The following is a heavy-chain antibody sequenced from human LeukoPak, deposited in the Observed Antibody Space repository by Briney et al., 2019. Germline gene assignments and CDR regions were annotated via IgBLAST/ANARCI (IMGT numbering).Heavy chain of an antibody. Sequence: GGSLRLSCAASGFTFSSYWMSWVRQAPGKGLEWVANIKQDGSEKYYVDSVKGRFTISRDNAKNSLCLQMNSLRAEDTAVYYCAGDLMLVATIGWFDPWGQGTLVTVSS. J-gene: IGHJ5*02. D-gene: IGHD5-12*01. CDR3: AGDLMLVATIGWFDP. V-gene: IGHV3-7*01. CDR2: IKQDGSEK. CDR1: GFTFSSYW.